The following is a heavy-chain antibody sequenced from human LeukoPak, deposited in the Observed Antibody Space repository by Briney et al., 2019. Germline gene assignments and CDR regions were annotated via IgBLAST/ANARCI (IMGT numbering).Heavy chain of an antibody. J-gene: IGHJ6*03. V-gene: IGHV1-18*01. D-gene: IGHD6-19*01. CDR3: ARDSVTVADKNYYYYYYMDV. Sequence: ASVKVSCKASGYTFTSYGISWVRQAPGQGLEWMGWISAYNGNTNYAQKFQGRVTMTTDTSTSTAYMELRSLRSDDTAVYYCARDSVTVADKNYYYYYYMDVWGKGTTVTVSS. CDR1: GYTFTSYG. CDR2: ISAYNGNT.